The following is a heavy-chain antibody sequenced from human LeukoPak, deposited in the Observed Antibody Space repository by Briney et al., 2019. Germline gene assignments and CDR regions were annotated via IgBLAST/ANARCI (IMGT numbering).Heavy chain of an antibody. J-gene: IGHJ6*03. CDR1: GFIFSRYT. V-gene: IGHV3-21*01. Sequence: GSLRLSCAASGFIFSRYTMNWVRQAPGKGLEWVSSIMPNGDYIYYADSMKGRFTISRDNAKNSLYLQMNSLRAEDTAVYYCARVRKDIQSMVRGQNYYYYYMDVWGKGTTVTISS. CDR3: ARVRKDIQSMVRGQNYYYYYMDV. D-gene: IGHD3-10*01. CDR2: IMPNGDYI.